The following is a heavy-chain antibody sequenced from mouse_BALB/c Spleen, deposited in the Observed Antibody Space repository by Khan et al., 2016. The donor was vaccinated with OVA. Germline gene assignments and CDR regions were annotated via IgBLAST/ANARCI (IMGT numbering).Heavy chain of an antibody. CDR3: ARNYDYDEGLTY. D-gene: IGHD2-4*01. CDR1: GFSLSTYG. V-gene: IGHV2-2*02. CDR2: IWSGGST. J-gene: IGHJ3*01. Sequence: QIQLVQSGPGLVQPSQSLSITCTVSGFSLSTYGVHWVRQSPGKGLEWLGVIWSGGSTDYSAAFISRLSISKDNSKSQVFFNMNSRQANDTAIYYCARNYDYDEGLTYWGQGTLVTVSA.